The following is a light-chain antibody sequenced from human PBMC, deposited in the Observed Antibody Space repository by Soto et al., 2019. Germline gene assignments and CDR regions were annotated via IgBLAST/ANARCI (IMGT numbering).Light chain of an antibody. CDR3: AAWDDSLSAYV. J-gene: IGLJ1*01. V-gene: IGLV1-47*01. Sequence: QSVLTQPPSASGTPGQRVTISCSGSSSNIGSNYVYWYQQLPGTAPKLLIYRNNQRPSGVPDRFSGSKSGTSASLAIGGLRSEDEADYYRAAWDDSLSAYVCGTGTKVTVL. CDR1: SSNIGSNY. CDR2: RNN.